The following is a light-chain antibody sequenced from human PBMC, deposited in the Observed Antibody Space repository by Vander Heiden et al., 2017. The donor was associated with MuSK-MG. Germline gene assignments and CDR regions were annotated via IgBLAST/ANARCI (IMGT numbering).Light chain of an antibody. CDR2: GAS. Sequence: TVLTQSPATLSVSPGERATLSCRASQSISSNLAWYQQKPGQAPRLLIYGASTRATGIPARFSGSGSGTEFTLTISSLQSEDFGVYYCQQYNNWPLTVGGGTKVEIK. CDR1: QSISSN. J-gene: IGKJ4*01. CDR3: QQYNNWPLT. V-gene: IGKV3D-15*01.